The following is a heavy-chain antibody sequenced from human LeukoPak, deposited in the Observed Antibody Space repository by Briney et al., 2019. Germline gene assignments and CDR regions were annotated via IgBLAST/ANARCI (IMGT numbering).Heavy chain of an antibody. V-gene: IGHV1-8*02. J-gene: IGHJ6*02. CDR3: ALGGDRVVVPAAIQDYYYGMDV. Sequence: ASVKVSCKASGGTFSSYAISWVRQAPGQGLEWMGWMNPNSGNTGYAQKFQGRVTMTRSTSISTAYMELSSLRSEDTAVYYCALGGDRVVVPAAIQDYYYGMDVWGQGTTVTVSS. CDR1: GGTFSSYA. D-gene: IGHD2-2*02. CDR2: MNPNSGNT.